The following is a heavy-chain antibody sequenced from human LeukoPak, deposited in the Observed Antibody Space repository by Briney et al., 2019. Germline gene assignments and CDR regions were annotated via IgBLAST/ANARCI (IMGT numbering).Heavy chain of an antibody. D-gene: IGHD3-10*01. V-gene: IGHV3-64*01. CDR1: GFTFSSYA. CDR3: ARGTRGFDY. CDR2: ISSNGGST. J-gene: IGHJ4*02. Sequence: GGSLRLSCAASGFTFSSYAMHWVRQAPGKGLEYVSAISSNGGSTYYANSVKGRFTISRDSSKNTLYLQMGSLRAEDMAVYYCARGTRGFDYWGQGTLVTVSS.